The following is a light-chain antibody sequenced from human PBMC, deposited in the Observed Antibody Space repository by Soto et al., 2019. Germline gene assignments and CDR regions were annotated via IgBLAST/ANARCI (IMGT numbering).Light chain of an antibody. J-gene: IGKJ2*01. CDR2: KAS. CDR1: QSISNS. V-gene: IGKV1-5*03. Sequence: DIQMTQSPSSLSASVGDRVTISCRASQSISNSLAWYQQKPGKAPKLLIYKASSLERRVPSRFSGSGSGTEFTLTISSLQPDDFATYYCQHYNSYYTFGQGTKVDIK. CDR3: QHYNSYYT.